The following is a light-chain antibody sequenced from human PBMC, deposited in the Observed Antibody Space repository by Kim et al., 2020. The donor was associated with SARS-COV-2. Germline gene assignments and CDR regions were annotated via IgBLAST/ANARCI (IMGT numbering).Light chain of an antibody. CDR3: QQYNNRWT. J-gene: IGKJ1*01. CDR1: QSIGTW. CDR2: KAS. Sequence: SASVGDSVTVTCRASQSIGTWLAWYQQKAGKAPKLLIYKASTLAMGVPSRFSGSGSGTEFTLTISSLQPDDFATYYCQQYNNRWTFGQGTKVDIK. V-gene: IGKV1-5*03.